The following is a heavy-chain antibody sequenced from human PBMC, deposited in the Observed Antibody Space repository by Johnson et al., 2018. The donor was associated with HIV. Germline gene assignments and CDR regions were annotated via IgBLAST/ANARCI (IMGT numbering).Heavy chain of an antibody. CDR2: ISYDGSNK. CDR1: GFTFSSYA. CDR3: TTDLVYYDILTGYFVTMHADAFDI. J-gene: IGHJ3*02. V-gene: IGHV3-30-3*01. Sequence: QVQLVESGGGVVQPGRSLRLSCAASGFTFSSYAMHWVRQAPGKGLEWVAVISYDGSNKYYADSVKGRFTISRDDSKNTLYVQMNSLKTEDTAVYYCTTDLVYYDILTGYFVTMHADAFDIWGQGTMVTVSS. D-gene: IGHD3-9*01.